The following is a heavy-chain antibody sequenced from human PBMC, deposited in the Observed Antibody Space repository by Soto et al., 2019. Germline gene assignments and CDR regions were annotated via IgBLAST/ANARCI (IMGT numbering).Heavy chain of an antibody. D-gene: IGHD4-17*01. CDR2: MNPNSGNT. J-gene: IGHJ6*02. CDR3: ARKTVTYYYYYGMDV. Sequence: ASVKRYCKASGYTFTSYDINWVRQATGQGLEWMGWMNPNSGNTGYAQKFQGRVTMTRNTSISTAYMELSSLRSEDTAVYYCARKTVTYYYYYGMDVWGQGTTVTVSS. CDR1: GYTFTSYD. V-gene: IGHV1-8*01.